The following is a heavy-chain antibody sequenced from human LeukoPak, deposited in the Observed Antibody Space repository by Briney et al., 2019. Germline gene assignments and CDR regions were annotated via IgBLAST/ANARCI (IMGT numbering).Heavy chain of an antibody. J-gene: IGHJ4*02. D-gene: IGHD3-10*01. Sequence: GRSLRLSCAASGFTFSSYGMHWVRQAPGKGLEWVAVISYDGSNKYYADSVKGRFTISRDNSKNTLYLQMNSLRAEDTAVYYCARGRITTAYWGQGTLVTVSS. CDR1: GFTFSSYG. CDR3: ARGRITTAY. CDR2: ISYDGSNK. V-gene: IGHV3-30*03.